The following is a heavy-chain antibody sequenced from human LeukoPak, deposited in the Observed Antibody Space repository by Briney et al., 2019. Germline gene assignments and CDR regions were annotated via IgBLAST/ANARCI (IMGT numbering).Heavy chain of an antibody. D-gene: IGHD2-2*01. Sequence: GGSLRLSCAASGFTFSSYSMNWVRQAPGKGLEWVSSISSSSSYIYYADSVKGRFTISRDNAKNSLYLQMNSLRAEDTAVYYCATLPASSSRYCSSTSCPITVDYWGQGTLVTVSS. CDR3: ATLPASSSRYCSSTSCPITVDY. J-gene: IGHJ4*02. V-gene: IGHV3-21*01. CDR2: ISSSSSYI. CDR1: GFTFSSYS.